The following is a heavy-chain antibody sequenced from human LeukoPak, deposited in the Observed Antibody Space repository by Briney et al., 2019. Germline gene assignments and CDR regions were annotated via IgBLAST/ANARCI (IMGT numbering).Heavy chain of an antibody. CDR3: AKPRSSYSSSRYDH. J-gene: IGHJ5*02. D-gene: IGHD6-13*01. CDR1: GFTFTSYT. V-gene: IGHV3-23*01. Sequence: GGSLRLSCAASGFTFTSYTMSWVRQAPGKGLEWVSAISGSGGSTYYADSVKGRFTISRDNSKNTLYLQMNSLRAEDTAVYYCAKPRSSYSSSRYDHWGQGTLVTVSS. CDR2: ISGSGGST.